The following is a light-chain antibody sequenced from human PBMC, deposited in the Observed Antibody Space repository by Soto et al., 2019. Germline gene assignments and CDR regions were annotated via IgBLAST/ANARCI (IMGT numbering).Light chain of an antibody. Sequence: QSVLTEPPSASGTPGQWVTISCSGSSPNIGSNYVYWYQQLPGTAPKLLIYRNNQRPSGVPDRFSGSKSGTSASLAISGLRSEDEADYYCAAWDDSLSGSYVFGTGTKVTVL. CDR1: SPNIGSNY. J-gene: IGLJ1*01. CDR3: AAWDDSLSGSYV. V-gene: IGLV1-47*01. CDR2: RNN.